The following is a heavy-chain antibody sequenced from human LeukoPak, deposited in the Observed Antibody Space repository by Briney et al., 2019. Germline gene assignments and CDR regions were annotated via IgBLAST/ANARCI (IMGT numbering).Heavy chain of an antibody. CDR2: IYHSGST. D-gene: IGHD5-18*01. J-gene: IGHJ4*02. CDR3: ARVGYSFGLDC. Sequence: SETLSLTCAVSGGSISSSNWWSWVRPPPGKGLEWIGEIYHSGSTNYIPSLKSRVTISVDKSKNQFSLRLSSVTAADTAVYYCARVGYSFGLDCWGQGTLVTVSS. CDR1: GGSISSSNW. V-gene: IGHV4-4*02.